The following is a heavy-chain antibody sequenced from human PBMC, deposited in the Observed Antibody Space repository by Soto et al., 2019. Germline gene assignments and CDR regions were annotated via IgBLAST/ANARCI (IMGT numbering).Heavy chain of an antibody. Sequence: QLQLQESGSGLVKPSQTLSLTCAVSGGSINTATHSWSWIRQPPGKGLEWIGYIYHSGSTYYNPSRKSRGAISCYKSNNQCALWLSAATAADTSEYYCARRQGVTTTRDDYWGQGILVTVSS. J-gene: IGHJ4*02. CDR1: GGSINTATHS. CDR3: ARRQGVTTTRDDY. D-gene: IGHD4-4*01. CDR2: IYHSGST. V-gene: IGHV4-30-2*01.